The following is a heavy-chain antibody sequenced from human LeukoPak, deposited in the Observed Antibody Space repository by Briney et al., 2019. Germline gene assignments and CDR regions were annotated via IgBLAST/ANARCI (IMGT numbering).Heavy chain of an antibody. CDR3: VRVRWVYSSGWYVDY. CDR1: GFTFSSYW. J-gene: IGHJ4*02. Sequence: GGSLRLSCAASGFTFSSYWMSWVRQAPGKGLEWVANIKQDGSEKYYVDSVKGRFTISRDNAKNSLYLQMNSLRAEDTAVYYCVRVRWVYSSGWYVDYWGQGTLVTVSS. D-gene: IGHD6-19*01. CDR2: IKQDGSEK. V-gene: IGHV3-7*01.